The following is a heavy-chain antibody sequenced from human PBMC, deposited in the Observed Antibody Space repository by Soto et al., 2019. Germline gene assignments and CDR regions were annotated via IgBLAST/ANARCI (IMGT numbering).Heavy chain of an antibody. CDR2: ISTTGRII. V-gene: IGHV3-11*01. CDR3: VRATYFSDSSGYTRCFDY. J-gene: IGHJ4*02. Sequence: QVHLVESGGGLVKPGGSLRLSCAAYGFTFSDYYMSWIRQAPGKGLEWVSYISTTGRIIYYADSVKGRFTISRDNAKNSLYLQMNSLRAEDTAVYYCVRATYFSDSSGYTRCFDYWGQGTLVTVSS. D-gene: IGHD3-22*01. CDR1: GFTFSDYY.